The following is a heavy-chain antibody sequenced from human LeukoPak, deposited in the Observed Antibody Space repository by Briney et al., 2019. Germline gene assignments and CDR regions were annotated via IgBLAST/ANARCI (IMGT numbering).Heavy chain of an antibody. CDR1: GFTFSSYG. V-gene: IGHV3-30*02. Sequence: GGSLRLSCAASGFTFSSYGMHWVRQAPGKGLEWVAFIRYDGSNKYYADSVKGRFTISRDNSKNTLYLQMNSLRAEDTAVYYCAAIVGAILTIDYWGQGTLVTVSS. D-gene: IGHD1-26*01. J-gene: IGHJ4*02. CDR2: IRYDGSNK. CDR3: AAIVGAILTIDY.